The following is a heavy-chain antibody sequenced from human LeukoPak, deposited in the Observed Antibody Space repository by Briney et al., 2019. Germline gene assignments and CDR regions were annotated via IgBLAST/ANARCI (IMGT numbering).Heavy chain of an antibody. Sequence: ASVKVSCKASGYTFTDYYMHWVRQAPGQGLEWMGWINPNSGGTGYAQKFQGRVAMTRDTSISTAYTELNRLTSDDTAVYFCARVPCITTTCSPINWFDPWGQGTLVTVSS. CDR3: ARVPCITTTCSPINWFDP. CDR2: INPNSGGT. CDR1: GYTFTDYY. D-gene: IGHD2-2*01. V-gene: IGHV1-2*02. J-gene: IGHJ5*02.